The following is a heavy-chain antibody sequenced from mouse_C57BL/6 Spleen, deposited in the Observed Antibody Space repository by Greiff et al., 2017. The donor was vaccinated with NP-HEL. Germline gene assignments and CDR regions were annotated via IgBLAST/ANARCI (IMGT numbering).Heavy chain of an antibody. J-gene: IGHJ3*01. CDR3: ARQATAQATYGWFAY. CDR2: INPSSGYT. D-gene: IGHD3-2*02. V-gene: IGHV1-7*01. Sequence: QVQLKQSGAELAKPGASVKLSCKASGYTFTSYWMHWVKQRPGQGLEWIGYINPSSGYTKYNQKFKDKATLTADKSSSTAYMQLSSLTYEDSAVYYCARQATAQATYGWFAYWGQGTLVTVSA. CDR1: GYTFTSYW.